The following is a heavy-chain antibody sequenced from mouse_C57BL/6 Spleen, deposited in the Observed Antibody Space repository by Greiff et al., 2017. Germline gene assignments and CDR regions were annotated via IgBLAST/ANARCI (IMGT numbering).Heavy chain of an antibody. V-gene: IGHV5-9-1*02. D-gene: IGHD1-1*01. CDR1: GFTFSSYA. J-gene: IGHJ4*01. CDR3: TRDTTTGAMDY. Sequence: EVQVVESGEGLVKPGGSLKLSCAASGFTFSSYAMSWVRQTPEKRLEWVAYISSGGDYIYYADTVKGRFTISRDNARNTLYLQMSSLKSEDTAMYYCTRDTTTGAMDYWGQGTSVTVSS. CDR2: ISSGGDYI.